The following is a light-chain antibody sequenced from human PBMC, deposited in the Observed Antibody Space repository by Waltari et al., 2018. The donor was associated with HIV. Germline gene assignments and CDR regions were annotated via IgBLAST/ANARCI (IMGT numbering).Light chain of an antibody. CDR3: HQYGTSPQT. Sequence: EIVLTQSPRTLSLPPGERATLSCRASQTVTSNYLAWYQVKPGQAPRLLIYGASIRATGVPDRFSGSGSGTDFTLTIGRLEPEDFAVYYCHQYGTSPQTFGQGSKVEIK. V-gene: IGKV3-20*01. J-gene: IGKJ2*01. CDR2: GAS. CDR1: QTVTSNY.